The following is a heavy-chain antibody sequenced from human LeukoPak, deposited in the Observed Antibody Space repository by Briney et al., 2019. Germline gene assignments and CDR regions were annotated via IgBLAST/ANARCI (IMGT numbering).Heavy chain of an antibody. CDR3: ARGRTWIQLTSIQG. Sequence: GGSLRLSCAASGFTFSSYWMTWVRQAPGKGLESVANIKQDGSEKYYVDSVKGRFTISRDNAKNSLYLQMNSLRAEDTAVYYCARGRTWIQLTSIQGGGQGTLVTVSS. CDR1: GFTFSSYW. D-gene: IGHD5-18*01. J-gene: IGHJ4*02. CDR2: IKQDGSEK. V-gene: IGHV3-7*04.